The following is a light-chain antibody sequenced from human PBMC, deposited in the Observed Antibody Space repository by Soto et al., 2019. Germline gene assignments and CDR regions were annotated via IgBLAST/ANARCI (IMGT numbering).Light chain of an antibody. CDR1: SSNIGAGYD. Sequence: QPVLTQPPSVSGAPGQRVTLSCTGSSSNIGAGYDVHWYQKLPGTAPKLLIYGNSNRPSGVPDRFSGSKSGTSASPAITGLQAEDEGDYYCQSYDSSPVFGGGTKLTVL. CDR3: QSYDSSPV. V-gene: IGLV1-40*01. CDR2: GNS. J-gene: IGLJ3*02.